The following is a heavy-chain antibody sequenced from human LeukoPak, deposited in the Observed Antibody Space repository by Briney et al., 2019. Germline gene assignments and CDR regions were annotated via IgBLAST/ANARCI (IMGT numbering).Heavy chain of an antibody. CDR2: IYYSGST. J-gene: IGHJ4*02. CDR3: ARGYSSSGFYFDS. V-gene: IGHV4-59*01. CDR1: GDSISSYY. Sequence: SETLSLTCSVSGDSISSYYWSWIRQPPGKELEWIGYIYYSGSTNYNSSLKSRVTIYVDTSKNQFSLNLTSVTAADTAVYYCARGYSSSGFYFDSWGQGALVTVSS. D-gene: IGHD6-6*01.